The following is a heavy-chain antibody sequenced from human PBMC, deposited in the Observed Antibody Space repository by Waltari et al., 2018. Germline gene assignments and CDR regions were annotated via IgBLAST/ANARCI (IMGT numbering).Heavy chain of an antibody. V-gene: IGHV1-69-2*01. D-gene: IGHD3-10*01. CDR3: ASPYYYGSGRTYYMDV. Sequence: EVQLVQSGAEVKKPGATVKISCKASGYTFTDYYMHWVQQAPGKGLEWMGLVDPEDGETIDAQKFQGRVTITTDESTSTAYMELSSLRSEDTAVYYCASPYYYGSGRTYYMDVWGQGTLVTVSS. J-gene: IGHJ4*02. CDR2: VDPEDGET. CDR1: GYTFTDYY.